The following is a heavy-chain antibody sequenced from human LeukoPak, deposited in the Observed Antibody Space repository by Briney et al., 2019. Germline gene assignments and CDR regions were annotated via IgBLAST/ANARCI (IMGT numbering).Heavy chain of an antibody. CDR1: GGSISSGDYY. CDR2: IYYSGST. Sequence: PSETLSLTCTVSGGSISSGDYYWSWIRQPPGKGLEWIGYIYYSGSTYYNPSLKSRVTISVDTSKNQFSLKLSSVTAADTAMYYCAVMTSQILGFDYWGQGTLVTVSS. D-gene: IGHD2-8*02. CDR3: AVMTSQILGFDY. J-gene: IGHJ4*02. V-gene: IGHV4-30-4*08.